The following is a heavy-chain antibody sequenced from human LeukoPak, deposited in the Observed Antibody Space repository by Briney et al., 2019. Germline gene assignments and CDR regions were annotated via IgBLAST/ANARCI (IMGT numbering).Heavy chain of an antibody. CDR3: ARDSPIVVAEFRYYYYMDV. J-gene: IGHJ6*03. Sequence: PGGSLRLSCAASGFTFSDYYMSWIRQAPGKGLEWVSYISSSGSTIYYADSVKGRFTISRDNAKNSLYLQMNSLRAEDTAVYYCARDSPIVVAEFRYYYYMDVWGKGTTVTVSS. CDR2: ISSSGSTI. CDR1: GFTFSDYY. D-gene: IGHD2-2*01. V-gene: IGHV3-11*04.